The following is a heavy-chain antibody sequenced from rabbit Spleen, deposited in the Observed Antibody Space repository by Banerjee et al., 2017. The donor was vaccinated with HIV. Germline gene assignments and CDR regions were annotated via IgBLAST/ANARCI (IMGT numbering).Heavy chain of an antibody. V-gene: IGHV1S40*01. CDR3: ARKYASSNHYWDL. Sequence: QSLEESGGDLVQPEGSLTLTCTASGFSFSSSYDMSWVRQAPGKGLEWIGYIYTSSGSTWYASWVNGRFTISKTSSTTVTLQMTSLTAADTATYFCARKYASSNHYWDLWGQGTLVTVS. D-gene: IGHD8-1*01. CDR2: IYTSSGST. J-gene: IGHJ4*01. CDR1: GFSFSSSYD.